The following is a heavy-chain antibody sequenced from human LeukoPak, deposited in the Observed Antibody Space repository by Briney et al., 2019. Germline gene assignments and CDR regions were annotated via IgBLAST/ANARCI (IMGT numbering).Heavy chain of an antibody. CDR3: ARAPGTAYFDY. CDR2: IYTSGST. CDR1: GGSISSYY. D-gene: IGHD1-7*01. Sequence: PSETLSLTCTVSGGSISSYYWSSLRQPAGKGLEWLGRIYTSGSTTYNPSLKGRVSMSVDTSKNQFSLKLSSVTAADTAVYYCARAPGTAYFDYWGQGTLVTVSS. J-gene: IGHJ4*02. V-gene: IGHV4-4*07.